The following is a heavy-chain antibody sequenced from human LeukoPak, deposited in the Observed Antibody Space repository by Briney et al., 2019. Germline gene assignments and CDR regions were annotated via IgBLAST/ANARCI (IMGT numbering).Heavy chain of an antibody. J-gene: IGHJ1*01. CDR2: ISGDGDNT. CDR1: GFTFDDYA. D-gene: IGHD3-22*01. CDR3: AKDPTYYYDSSGFCEH. Sequence: PGGSLRLSCAASGFTFDDYAMHWVRQAPGKGLEWVSLISGDGDNTYYADSVKGRFTISRDNSKNSLYLQMNSLRTEDTALYYCAKDPTYYYDSSGFCEHWGQGTLATVSS. V-gene: IGHV3-43*02.